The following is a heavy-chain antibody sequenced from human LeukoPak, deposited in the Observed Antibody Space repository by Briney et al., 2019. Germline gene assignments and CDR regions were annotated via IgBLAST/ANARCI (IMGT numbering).Heavy chain of an antibody. CDR1: GGSISSSSYY. CDR2: IYYSGST. CDR3: ARDWDSSGYIFDY. V-gene: IGHV4-39*07. D-gene: IGHD3-22*01. J-gene: IGHJ4*02. Sequence: PSETLSLTCTVSGGSISSSSYYWGWIRQPPGKGLEWTGSIYYSGSTYYNPSLKSRVTISVDTSKNQFSLKLSSVTAADTAVYYCARDWDSSGYIFDYWGQGTLVTVSS.